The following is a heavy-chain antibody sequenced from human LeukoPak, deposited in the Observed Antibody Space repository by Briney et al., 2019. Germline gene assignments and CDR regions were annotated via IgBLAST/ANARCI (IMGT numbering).Heavy chain of an antibody. D-gene: IGHD6-13*01. CDR3: ARDFYSSSWYSYYFDY. Sequence: GGSLRLSCAASGFTVSSNYMSWVRQAPGKGLEWVSVIYSGGSTYYADSVKGRFTISRDNSKNTLYLQMNSLGAEDTAVYYCARDFYSSSWYSYYFDYWGQGTLVTVSS. CDR1: GFTVSSNY. V-gene: IGHV3-53*01. J-gene: IGHJ4*02. CDR2: IYSGGST.